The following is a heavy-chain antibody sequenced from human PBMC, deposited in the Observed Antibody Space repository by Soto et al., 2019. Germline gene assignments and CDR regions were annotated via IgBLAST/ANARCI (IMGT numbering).Heavy chain of an antibody. CDR3: AKGASTTVFAFNDY. CDR2: ISWNSGNL. CDR1: GFTFDDYA. J-gene: IGHJ4*02. D-gene: IGHD4-17*01. V-gene: IGHV3-9*01. Sequence: EVQLVESGGGLVQPGGSLRLSCAASGFTFDDYAMHWVRQGPGKGLEWVSGISWNSGNLGSADSVKGRFTIARDNAKNSLYLQMNSLRGEATALYYCAKGASTTVFAFNDYWGQGTLVTVSS.